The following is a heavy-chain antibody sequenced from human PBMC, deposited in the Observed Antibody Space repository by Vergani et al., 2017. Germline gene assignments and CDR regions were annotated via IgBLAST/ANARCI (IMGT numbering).Heavy chain of an antibody. V-gene: IGHV4-31*03. J-gene: IGHJ4*02. CDR2: IYYSGST. CDR1: GGSISSGGYY. CDR3: ARSQRSGYSSGWYGGVYDY. Sequence: QVQLQESGPGLVKPSQTLSLTCTVSGGSISSGGYYWSWIRQHPGKGLEWIGYIYYSGSTDYNPSLKSRVTISVDTSKNQFSLKLSSVTAADTAVYYCARSQRSGYSSGWYGGVYDYWGQGTLVTVSS. D-gene: IGHD6-19*01.